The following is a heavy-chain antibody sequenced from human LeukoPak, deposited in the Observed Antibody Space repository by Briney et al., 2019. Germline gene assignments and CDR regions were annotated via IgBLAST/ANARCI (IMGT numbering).Heavy chain of an antibody. V-gene: IGHV3-21*01. Sequence: GGSLRLSCAASGFTFSSYSMNWVRQAPGKGLEWVSSISSSSSYIYYADSVKGRFTISRDNSKNTLYLQMNSLRAEDTAVYYCARGAGITIFGVVIIDAFDVWGQGTMVTVSS. CDR2: ISSSSSYI. J-gene: IGHJ3*01. CDR1: GFTFSSYS. CDR3: ARGAGITIFGVVIIDAFDV. D-gene: IGHD3-3*01.